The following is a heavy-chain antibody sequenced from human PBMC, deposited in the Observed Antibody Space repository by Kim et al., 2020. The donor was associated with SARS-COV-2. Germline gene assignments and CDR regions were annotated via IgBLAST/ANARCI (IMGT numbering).Heavy chain of an antibody. J-gene: IGHJ6*02. D-gene: IGHD2-2*01. CDR1: GGSFSGYY. CDR3: ARSHPIVVVPAASGYYYYGMDV. Sequence: SETLSLTFAVYGGSFSGYYWSWIRQPPGKGLEWIGEINHSGSTNYNPSLKSRVTISVDTSKNQFSLKLSSVTAADTAVYYCARSHPIVVVPAASGYYYYGMDVWGQGTTVTVSS. V-gene: IGHV4-34*01. CDR2: INHSGST.